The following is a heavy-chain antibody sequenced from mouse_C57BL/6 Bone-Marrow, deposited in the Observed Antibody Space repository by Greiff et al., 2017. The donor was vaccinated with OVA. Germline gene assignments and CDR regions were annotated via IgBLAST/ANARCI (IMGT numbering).Heavy chain of an antibody. J-gene: IGHJ1*03. CDR1: GFTFSDYG. V-gene: IGHV5-17*01. CDR2: ISSGSSTI. CDR3: ARTVLYWYFDV. Sequence: EVQLQESGGGLVKPGGSLKLSCAASGFTFSDYGMHWVRQAPEKGLEWVAYISSGSSTIYYADTVKGRFTISRDNAKNTLFLQMTSLRSEDTAMYYCARTVLYWYFDVWGTGTTVTVSS.